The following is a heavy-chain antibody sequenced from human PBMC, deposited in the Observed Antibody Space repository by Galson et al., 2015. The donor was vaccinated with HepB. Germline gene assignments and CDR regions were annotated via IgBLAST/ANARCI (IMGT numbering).Heavy chain of an antibody. J-gene: IGHJ6*03. CDR1: GGTFSSYA. CDR2: IIPIFGTA. V-gene: IGHV1-69*13. D-gene: IGHD3-22*01. Sequence: SVKVSCKASGGTFSSYAISWVRQAPGQGLEWMGGIIPIFGTANYAQKFQGRVTITADESTSTAYMELSSLRSEDTAVYYCASRPSGYYYETPFEYYMDVWGKGTTVTVSS. CDR3: ASRPSGYYYETPFEYYMDV.